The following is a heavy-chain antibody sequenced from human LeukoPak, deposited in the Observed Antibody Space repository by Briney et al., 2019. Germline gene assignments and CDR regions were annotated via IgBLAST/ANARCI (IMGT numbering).Heavy chain of an antibody. CDR2: ISGSGGST. CDR1: GFTFSSYA. J-gene: IGHJ4*02. CDR3: AKDRTSSGWHFDY. D-gene: IGHD6-19*01. V-gene: IGHV3-23*01. Sequence: GGSLRLSCAASGFTFSSYAMSWVRQAPGKGLEWVSAISGSGGSTYYADSVKGRFTISRDNSKHTLYLQMNSLRAEDTAVYYCAKDRTSSGWHFDYWGQGTLVTVSS.